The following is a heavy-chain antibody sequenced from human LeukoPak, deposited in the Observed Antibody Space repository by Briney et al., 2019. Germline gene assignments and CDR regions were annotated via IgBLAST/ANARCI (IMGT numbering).Heavy chain of an antibody. CDR2: INPSGGST. CDR3: ARDRSTVGATDYYYYGMDV. CDR1: GYTFTSYY. V-gene: IGHV1-46*01. J-gene: IGHJ6*02. Sequence: ASVKVSCKASGYTFTSYYMHWVRQAPGQGLEWMGIINPSGGSTSYAQKFQGRVTMTRDTSTSTVYMELSSLRSEDTAVYYCARDRSTVGATDYYYYGMDVWGQGTTVTVSS. D-gene: IGHD1-26*01.